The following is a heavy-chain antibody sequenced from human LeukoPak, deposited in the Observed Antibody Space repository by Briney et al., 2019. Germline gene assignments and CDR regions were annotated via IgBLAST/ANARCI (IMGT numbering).Heavy chain of an antibody. CDR3: ARGLSIFGLNWFDP. J-gene: IGHJ5*02. V-gene: IGHV1-69*05. CDR1: GGTFSSYA. CDR2: IIPIFGTA. Sequence: ASVKVSCKASGGTFSSYAISCVRQAPGQGLEWMGGIIPIFGTANYAQKFQGRVTITTDESTSTAYMELSSLRSEDTAVYYCARGLSIFGLNWFDPWGQGTLVTVSS. D-gene: IGHD3-3*01.